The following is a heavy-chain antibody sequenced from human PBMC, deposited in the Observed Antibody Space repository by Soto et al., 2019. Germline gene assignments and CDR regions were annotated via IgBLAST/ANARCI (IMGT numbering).Heavy chain of an antibody. Sequence: SETLSLTCAVYGGSFSGYYWSWIRQPPGKGLEWIGEINHSGSTNYNPSLKSRVTISVDTSKNQFSLKLGSVTAADTAVYYCARGRGDIVVVPAAPTPYYYYYYMDVWGKGTTVTVSS. CDR3: ARGRGDIVVVPAAPTPYYYYYYMDV. CDR1: GGSFSGYY. CDR2: INHSGST. D-gene: IGHD2-2*01. V-gene: IGHV4-34*01. J-gene: IGHJ6*03.